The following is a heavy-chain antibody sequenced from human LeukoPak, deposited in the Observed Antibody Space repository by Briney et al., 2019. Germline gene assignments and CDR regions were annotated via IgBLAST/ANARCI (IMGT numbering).Heavy chain of an antibody. Sequence: SQTLSLTCNVSGGSISSGHYYWSWIRQPPGKGLEWIGYIYHDGSTYYNPSLQSRVTMSIDRSKNQFSLKVTSVAAADTAVYYCARDLGIGEDSWGQGILVTVSS. D-gene: IGHD6-13*01. CDR1: GGSISSGHYY. V-gene: IGHV4-30-2*01. CDR2: IYHDGST. J-gene: IGHJ4*02. CDR3: ARDLGIGEDS.